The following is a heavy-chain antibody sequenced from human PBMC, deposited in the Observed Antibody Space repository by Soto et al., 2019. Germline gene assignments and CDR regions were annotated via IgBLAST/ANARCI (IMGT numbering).Heavy chain of an antibody. CDR3: ARFRVRGDLHLYSGMDV. J-gene: IGHJ6*04. CDR2: IIPIFGTA. V-gene: IGHV1-69*12. Sequence: QVQLVQSGAEVKKPGSSVKVSCKASGGTFSSYAISWVRQDPGQGLEWMGGIIPIFGTANYEQKFQGRVTSTADESTSTAYMELSSLRSEDTAVYYCARFRVRGDLHLYSGMDVWGKGTTVTVSS. D-gene: IGHD3-10*01. CDR1: GGTFSSYA.